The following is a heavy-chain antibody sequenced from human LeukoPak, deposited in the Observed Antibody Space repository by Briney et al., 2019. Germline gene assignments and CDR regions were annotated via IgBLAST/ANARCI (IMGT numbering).Heavy chain of an antibody. D-gene: IGHD3-3*01. J-gene: IGHJ4*02. CDR3: ARDRFGDHSQNYYELGY. CDR1: GDPIVSDPYY. Sequence: SETLSLTCTVSGDPIVSDPYYWSWIRQPAGKGLEWIGRMRISRTTNYNPSFKSRATISADTSRNQFSLMLTSVTAADTAVYYCARDRFGDHSQNYYELGYWGQGKLVTISS. V-gene: IGHV4-61*02. CDR2: MRISRTT.